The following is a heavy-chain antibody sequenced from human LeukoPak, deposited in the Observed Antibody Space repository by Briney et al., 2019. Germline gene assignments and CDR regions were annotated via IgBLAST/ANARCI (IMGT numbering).Heavy chain of an antibody. CDR3: ARDLSGDFWSGHYFDY. CDR2: IYTSGST. V-gene: IGHV4-61*02. Sequence: SETLSLTCTVSGGSISSGSYYWAWIRQPAGKGLEWIGRIYTSGSTNYNPSLKSRVTISVDTSKNLFSLKLNSVTAADTAVYHCARDLSGDFWSGHYFDYWGQGTLVTVSS. J-gene: IGHJ4*02. D-gene: IGHD3-3*01. CDR1: GGSISSGSYY.